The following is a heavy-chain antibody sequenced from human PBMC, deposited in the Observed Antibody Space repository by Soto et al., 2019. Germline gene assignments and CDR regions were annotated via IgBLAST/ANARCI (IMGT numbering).Heavy chain of an antibody. Sequence: GGSLRLSCAASGFTFSSYGMHWVRQAPGKGLEWVAVIWYDGSNKYYADSVKGRFTISRDNSKNTLYLQMNSLRAEDTAVYYCAREMGTYYDFWSDTRYFDYWGQGTLVTVSS. CDR1: GFTFSSYG. CDR2: IWYDGSNK. J-gene: IGHJ4*02. CDR3: AREMGTYYDFWSDTRYFDY. D-gene: IGHD3-3*01. V-gene: IGHV3-33*01.